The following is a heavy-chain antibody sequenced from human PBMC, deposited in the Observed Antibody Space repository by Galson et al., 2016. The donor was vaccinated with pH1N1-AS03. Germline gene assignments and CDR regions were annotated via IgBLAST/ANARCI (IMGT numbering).Heavy chain of an antibody. CDR2: IKQDGSVE. CDR1: GFTFSSYW. D-gene: IGHD2-15*01. CDR3: ARAVGGGGSF. Sequence: SLRLSCAASGFTFSSYWMTWVRQAPGKGLEWVANIKQDGSVEYYVDSVKGRFTISRDNAKNSLYLQMNSLRDEDTAVYYCARAVGGGGSFWGQGTLVTVSA. J-gene: IGHJ4*02. V-gene: IGHV3-7*01.